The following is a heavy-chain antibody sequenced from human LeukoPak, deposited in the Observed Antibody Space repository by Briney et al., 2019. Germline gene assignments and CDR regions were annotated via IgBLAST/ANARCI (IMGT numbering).Heavy chain of an antibody. CDR2: IYYSGSP. D-gene: IGHD6-19*01. J-gene: IGHJ4*02. Sequence: SETLSLTCTVSVGSISSYYWSWIRQPPGKGLEWIGYIYYSGSPNYNPSLKSRVTISVDTSKNQFSRKLSSVTAADAAVYYCARLHSSGWTLFDYWGQGTLVTVSS. CDR3: ARLHSSGWTLFDY. CDR1: VGSISSYY. V-gene: IGHV4-59*08.